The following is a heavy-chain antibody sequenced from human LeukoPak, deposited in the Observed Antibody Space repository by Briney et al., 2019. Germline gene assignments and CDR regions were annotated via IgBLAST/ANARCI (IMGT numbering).Heavy chain of an antibody. CDR1: GGSFSGYD. V-gene: IGHV4-34*01. D-gene: IGHD3/OR15-3a*01. CDR2: INHSGST. CDR3: ERSGLSPF. Sequence: SETLSLTCAVYGGSFSGYDWSWIRHPPGKGLEWIGEINHSGSTNYNPSLKSRVTISVDTSKNQFSLKLSSVTAADTAVYYCERSGLSPFWGQGTLVTVSS. J-gene: IGHJ4*02.